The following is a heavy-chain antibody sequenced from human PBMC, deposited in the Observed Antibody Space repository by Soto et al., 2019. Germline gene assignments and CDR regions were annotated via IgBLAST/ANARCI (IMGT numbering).Heavy chain of an antibody. CDR2: ISGSGGST. V-gene: IGHV3-23*01. Sequence: GGSLRLSCAASGFTFSSYAMSWFRQAPGKGLEWVSAISGSGGSTYYADSVKGRFTISRDNSKNTLYLQMNSLRAEDTAVYYCAKAIGYSSGWYEGYWGQGTLVTVSS. CDR3: AKAIGYSSGWYEGY. D-gene: IGHD6-19*01. CDR1: GFTFSSYA. J-gene: IGHJ4*02.